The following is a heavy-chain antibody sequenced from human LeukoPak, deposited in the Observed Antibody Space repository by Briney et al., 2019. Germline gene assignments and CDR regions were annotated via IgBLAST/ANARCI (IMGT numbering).Heavy chain of an antibody. CDR2: INHSGST. J-gene: IGHJ4*02. Sequence: KPSETLSLTCAVYGGSFSGYYWSWIRQPPGKGLEWIGEINHSGSTNYNPSLKSRVTISVDTSKNQFSLKLSSVTAADTAVYYCARHPFWSGYYVDYWGQGTLVTVSS. V-gene: IGHV4-34*01. CDR1: GGSFSGYY. CDR3: ARHPFWSGYYVDY. D-gene: IGHD3-3*01.